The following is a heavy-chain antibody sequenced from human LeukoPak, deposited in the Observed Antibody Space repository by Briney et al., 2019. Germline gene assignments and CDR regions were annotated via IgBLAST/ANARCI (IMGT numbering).Heavy chain of an antibody. CDR3: ARVRLSTTARGYFDY. Sequence: SETLSLTCTVSVVSISSYYWSWIRQPPGKGLEWIGYIYYSGSTTYNPSLKSRVTMSVDTSKNKFSLKLNSLTAAYKSVYYCARVRLSTTARGYFDYWGQGTLVTVSS. J-gene: IGHJ4*02. D-gene: IGHD4-17*01. CDR2: IYYSGST. V-gene: IGHV4-59*12. CDR1: VVSISSYY.